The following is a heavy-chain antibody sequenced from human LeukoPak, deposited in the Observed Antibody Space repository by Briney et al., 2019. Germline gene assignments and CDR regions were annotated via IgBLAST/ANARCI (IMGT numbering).Heavy chain of an antibody. CDR3: ARDGRQLCTDY. D-gene: IGHD2-8*01. V-gene: IGHV3-48*04. Sequence: GGSLRLSCAASGFTFSSYNMNWVRQAPGKGLEWVSYITASSSTIYYADSVKGRFTISRDDAKNSLYLQMNSLRAEDTAVYYCARDGRQLCTDYWGQGTLVTVSS. J-gene: IGHJ4*02. CDR2: ITASSSTI. CDR1: GFTFSSYN.